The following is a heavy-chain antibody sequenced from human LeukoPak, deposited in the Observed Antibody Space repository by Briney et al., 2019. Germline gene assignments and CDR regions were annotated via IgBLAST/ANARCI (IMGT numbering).Heavy chain of an antibody. J-gene: IGHJ4*02. CDR1: GFTFSSYG. V-gene: IGHV3-33*01. CDR2: IWYDGSNK. CDR3: ARDRPSSGSHSRHFDY. D-gene: IGHD3-10*01. Sequence: GGSLRLSCAASGFTFSSYGMHWVRQAPGKGLEWVAVIWYDGSNKYYADSVKGRFTTSRDNSKNTLYLQMNSLRAEDTAVYYCARDRPSSGSHSRHFDYWGQGTLVTVSS.